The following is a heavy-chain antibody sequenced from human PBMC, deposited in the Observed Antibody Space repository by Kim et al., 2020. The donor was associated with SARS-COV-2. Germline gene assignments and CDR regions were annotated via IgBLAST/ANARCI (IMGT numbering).Heavy chain of an antibody. Sequence: GGSLRLSCAASGFTFRNYALHWVRQAPGKGLEWVAVISYDGSNKYYADSVKGRFTITRDNSKDTLYLHMNSLRIDDTALYYCATGLAQLLASRYFYGMDVWGQGTTVTVSS. CDR1: GFTFRNYA. V-gene: IGHV3-30*04. J-gene: IGHJ6*02. D-gene: IGHD6-19*01. CDR2: ISYDGSNK. CDR3: ATGLAQLLASRYFYGMDV.